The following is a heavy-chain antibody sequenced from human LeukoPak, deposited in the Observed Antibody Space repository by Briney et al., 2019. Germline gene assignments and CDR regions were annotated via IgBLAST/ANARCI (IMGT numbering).Heavy chain of an antibody. J-gene: IGHJ4*02. D-gene: IGHD6-19*01. CDR2: ISSSSSYI. Sequence: PGGSLRLSCAASGFTFSSYSMNWVRQVPGKGLEWVSSISSSSSYIYYADSVKGRFTISRDNAKNSLYLQMNSLRAEDTAVYYCAGDPRIAVAGTDYWGQGTLVTVSS. CDR1: GFTFSSYS. CDR3: AGDPRIAVAGTDY. V-gene: IGHV3-21*01.